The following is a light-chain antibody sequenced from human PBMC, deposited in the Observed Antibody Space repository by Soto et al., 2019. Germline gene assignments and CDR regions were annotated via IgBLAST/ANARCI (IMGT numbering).Light chain of an antibody. J-gene: IGKJ1*01. Sequence: EIVMTQSPDTLSVSPGERATLSCRASQSVSSNLAWYQHKPGQAPSLLMYGASTMATGVPARFSGSGSGTEFTLTISSLQSEDFAVYYCQQYTDWPLTFGQATRVEIK. CDR2: GAS. V-gene: IGKV3-15*01. CDR1: QSVSSN. CDR3: QQYTDWPLT.